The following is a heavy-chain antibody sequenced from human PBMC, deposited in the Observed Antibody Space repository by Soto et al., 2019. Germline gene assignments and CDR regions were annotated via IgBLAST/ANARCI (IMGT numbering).Heavy chain of an antibody. CDR1: GGSISSGGYY. V-gene: IGHV4-31*03. CDR3: ARGLYYYASSGYYYQVPDWFDP. CDR2: IYYSGST. D-gene: IGHD3-22*01. J-gene: IGHJ5*02. Sequence: PSETLSLTCTVSGGSISSGGYYWSWIRQHPGKGLEWIGYIYYSGSTYYNPSLKSRVTISVDTSKNQFSLKLSSVTAADTAVYYCARGLYYYASSGYYYQVPDWFDPWGQGTLVTVSS.